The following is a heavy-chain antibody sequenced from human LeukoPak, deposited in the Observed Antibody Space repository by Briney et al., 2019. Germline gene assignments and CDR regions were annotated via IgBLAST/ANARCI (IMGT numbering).Heavy chain of an antibody. J-gene: IGHJ6*02. V-gene: IGHV4-30-4*01. CDR3: ARASLGYYGSGSMYGMDV. CDR2: IYYSGST. Sequence: SQTLSLTCTVSGGSISSGDYYWSWIRQPPGKGLEWIGYIYYSGSTYYNPSLESRVTISVDTSKNQFSLKLSSVTAADTAVYYCARASLGYYGSGSMYGMDVWGQGTTVTVSS. D-gene: IGHD3-10*01. CDR1: GGSISSGDYY.